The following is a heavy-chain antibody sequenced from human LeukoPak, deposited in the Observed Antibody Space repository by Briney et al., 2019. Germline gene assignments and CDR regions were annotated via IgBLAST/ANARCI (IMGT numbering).Heavy chain of an antibody. D-gene: IGHD2-2*01. CDR1: GSNFGGYS. CDR2: LSATVANT. J-gene: IGHJ4*02. V-gene: IGHV3-23*01. Sequence: GGSLRLSCAASGSNFGGYSMSRVRQAPGKGLEWVSGLSATVANTYYTDSVQGRFTISRHNSKKILYRQMNSLRAAETAVTYCTREGDVGIVVVPAASYETYDYWGQGTLVTVSS. CDR3: TREGDVGIVVVPAASYETYDY.